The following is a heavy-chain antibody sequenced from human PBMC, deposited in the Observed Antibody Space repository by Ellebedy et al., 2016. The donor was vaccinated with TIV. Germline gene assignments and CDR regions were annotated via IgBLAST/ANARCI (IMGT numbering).Heavy chain of an antibody. Sequence: AASVKVSCKASGYTFTSYGISWVRQAPGQGLEWMGWISAYNGNTNYAQKLQGRVTMTTDTSTSTAYMELRSLRSDDTAVYYCARARDTAMVTTFDYWGQGTLVTVSS. J-gene: IGHJ4*02. CDR2: ISAYNGNT. V-gene: IGHV1-18*01. CDR1: GYTFTSYG. CDR3: ARARDTAMVTTFDY. D-gene: IGHD5-18*01.